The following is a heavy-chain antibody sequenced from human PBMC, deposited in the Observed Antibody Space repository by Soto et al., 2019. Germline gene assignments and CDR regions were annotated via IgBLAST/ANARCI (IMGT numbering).Heavy chain of an antibody. Sequence: GGSLRLSCAASGFTFSNAWMNWVRQAPGKGLEWVGRIKSKTDGGTTDYAAPVKGRFPISRDDSKNTLYLQMNSLKTEDTAVYYCTTGPPDFWSASYYGMDVWGQGTTVTVSS. CDR2: IKSKTDGGTT. CDR3: TTGPPDFWSASYYGMDV. V-gene: IGHV3-15*07. J-gene: IGHJ6*02. D-gene: IGHD3-3*01. CDR1: GFTFSNAW.